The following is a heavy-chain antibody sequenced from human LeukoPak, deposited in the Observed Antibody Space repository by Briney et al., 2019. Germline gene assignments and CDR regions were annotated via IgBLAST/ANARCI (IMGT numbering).Heavy chain of an antibody. J-gene: IGHJ5*02. Sequence: PSGTLSLTCAVSGGSISSSNWWSWVRQPPGKGLEWIGEINHSGSTNYNPSLKSRVTISVDTSKNQFSLKLSSVTAADTAVYYCATLTTPGWFNPWGQGTLVTVSS. D-gene: IGHD1-1*01. CDR1: GGSISSSNW. CDR3: ATLTTPGWFNP. V-gene: IGHV4-4*02. CDR2: INHSGST.